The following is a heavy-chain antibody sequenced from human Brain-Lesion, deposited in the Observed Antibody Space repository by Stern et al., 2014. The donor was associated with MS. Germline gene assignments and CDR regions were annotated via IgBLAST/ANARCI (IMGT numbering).Heavy chain of an antibody. CDR1: GFTFDDYA. D-gene: IGHD1-14*01. CDR2: ISWNRGTI. J-gene: IGHJ4*02. Sequence: EVPLEESGGDLVQPGRSLRLPCAAFGFTFDDYALPWVRHAPGQGLVWVAGISWNRGTIGYANSVKGRFTTSRDNAYSSLYLQMNSLRPEDTALYYWARDITGSSAYFAYWGQGTLVTVSS. V-gene: IGHV3-9*01. CDR3: ARDITGSSAYFAY.